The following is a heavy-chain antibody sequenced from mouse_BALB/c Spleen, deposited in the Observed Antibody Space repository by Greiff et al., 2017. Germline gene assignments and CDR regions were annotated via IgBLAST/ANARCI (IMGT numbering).Heavy chain of an antibody. J-gene: IGHJ4*01. CDR3: ARDMEGAMDY. Sequence: EVKLQESGGGLVQPGGSLRLSCATSGFTFTDYYMSWVRQPPGKALEWLGFIRNKANGYTTEYSASVKGRFTISRDNSQSILYLQMNTLRAEDSATYYCARDMEGAMDYWGQGTSVTVSS. V-gene: IGHV7-3*02. CDR1: GFTFTDYY. CDR2: IRNKANGYTT.